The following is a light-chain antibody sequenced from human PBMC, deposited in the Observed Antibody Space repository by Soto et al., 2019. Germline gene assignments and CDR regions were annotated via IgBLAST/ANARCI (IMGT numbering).Light chain of an antibody. V-gene: IGLV2-11*01. CDR1: NSDVGGYNY. CDR3: CSYVDTDTWV. Sequence: SVLTQPRSVSGTPRRSVTLSCTGTNSDVGGYNYVSWYQQYPGKAPKLMISGVSERPSGVPDRFSGSKSGNTASLTISGLQAEDEADYYCCSYVDTDTWVFGGGTQLTVL. J-gene: IGLJ3*02. CDR2: GVS.